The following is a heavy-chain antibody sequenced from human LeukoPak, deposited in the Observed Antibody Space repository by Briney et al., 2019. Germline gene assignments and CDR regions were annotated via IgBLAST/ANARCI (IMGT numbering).Heavy chain of an antibody. Sequence: SETLSLTCTVSGGSISSSSYYWGWIRQPPGKGLEWIGSIYYSGSTYYNPSLKSRVTISVDTSKNQFSLKLSSVTAADTAVYCCVRDSGSGGSGAYYMDVWGKGTTVTVSS. D-gene: IGHD3-10*01. CDR2: IYYSGST. CDR1: GGSISSSSYY. V-gene: IGHV4-39*07. J-gene: IGHJ6*03. CDR3: VRDSGSGGSGAYYMDV.